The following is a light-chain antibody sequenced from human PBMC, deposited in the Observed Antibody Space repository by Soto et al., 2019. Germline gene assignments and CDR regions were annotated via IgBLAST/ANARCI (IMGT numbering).Light chain of an antibody. J-gene: IGLJ1*01. CDR2: DVS. V-gene: IGLV2-14*01. CDR3: ISYTSSSG. CDR1: SSDVGGYNY. Sequence: QSALTQPASVSGSPGQSITISCTGTSSDVGGYNYVSWYQQHPGKAPKLMIYDVSNRPSGVSNRFSGSKSGNTASLTISGLQAEDEADYYCISYTSSSGFGTGTKVTVL.